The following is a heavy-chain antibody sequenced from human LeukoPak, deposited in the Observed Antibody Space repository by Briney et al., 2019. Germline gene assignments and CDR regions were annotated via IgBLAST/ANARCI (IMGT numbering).Heavy chain of an antibody. D-gene: IGHD3-22*01. CDR1: GYTFTGYY. CDR3: ARAHHSYYYDSSGYYD. CDR2: FSAYNGNT. J-gene: IGHJ4*02. Sequence: ASVKVSCKASGYTFTGYYMHWGRQAPGHGLGGLGWFSAYNGNTNYAQKLQGRVTMTTDTSTSTAYMELRSLRPDDTAVYYCARAHHSYYYDSSGYYDWGQGTLVTVSS. V-gene: IGHV1-18*04.